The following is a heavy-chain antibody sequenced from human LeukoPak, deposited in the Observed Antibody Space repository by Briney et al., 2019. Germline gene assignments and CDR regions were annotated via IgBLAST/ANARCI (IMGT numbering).Heavy chain of an antibody. J-gene: IGHJ4*02. CDR3: ANNWETFDY. Sequence: PSETLSLTCTVSGGSISSYYWSWIRQPPGKGLEWIGYIYYSGSTNYNPSLKSRVTISVDTSKNQFSLKLSSVTAADTAVYYCANNWETFDYWGQGTLVTVSS. CDR2: IYYSGST. CDR1: GGSISSYY. D-gene: IGHD1-20*01. V-gene: IGHV4-59*08.